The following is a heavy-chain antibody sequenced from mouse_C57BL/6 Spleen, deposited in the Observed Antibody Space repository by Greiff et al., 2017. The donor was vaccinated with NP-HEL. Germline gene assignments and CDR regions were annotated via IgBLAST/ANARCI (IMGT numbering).Heavy chain of an antibody. CDR2: IDPSDSYT. CDR3: ARKDDSSGYYFDY. V-gene: IGHV1-69*01. D-gene: IGHD3-2*02. CDR1: GYTFTSYW. Sequence: QVQLQQPGAELVMPGASVKLSCKASGYTFTSYWMHWVKQRPGQGLEWIGEIDPSDSYTNYNQKVKGKSTLTVDNSSSTAYMQLSSLTSEDSAVYYCARKDDSSGYYFDYWGQGTTLTVSS. J-gene: IGHJ2*01.